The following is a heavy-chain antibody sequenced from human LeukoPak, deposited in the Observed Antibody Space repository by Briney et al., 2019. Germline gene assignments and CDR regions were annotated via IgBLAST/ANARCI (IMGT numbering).Heavy chain of an antibody. CDR1: GGSVINTNW. Sequence: SETLSLTCGVSGGSVINTNWWTWVRQPPGKGLEWIGEVHLDGRTNYNPSLESRLTRSVDVSENQVSLKLTSVTAADTAVYYCAREGGFYRPLDYSGQGTLVTVSS. CDR2: VHLDGRT. CDR3: AREGGFYRPLDY. D-gene: IGHD3-3*01. J-gene: IGHJ4*02. V-gene: IGHV4-4*02.